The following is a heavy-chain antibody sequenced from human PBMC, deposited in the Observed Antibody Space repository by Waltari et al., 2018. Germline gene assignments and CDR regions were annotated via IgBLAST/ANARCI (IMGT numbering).Heavy chain of an antibody. CDR3: AKDPQPDY. V-gene: IGHV3-23*03. J-gene: IGHJ4*02. CDR2: ICSGGST. Sequence: EVQLLESGGGLVQPGGSLRLSCAASGFTFRSYAMSWVRQAPGKVREGVAVICSGGSTYYADSVKGRFTISRDNSKNTLYLQMNSLRAEDTAVYYCAKDPQPDYWGQGTLVTVSS. CDR1: GFTFRSYA. D-gene: IGHD2-2*01.